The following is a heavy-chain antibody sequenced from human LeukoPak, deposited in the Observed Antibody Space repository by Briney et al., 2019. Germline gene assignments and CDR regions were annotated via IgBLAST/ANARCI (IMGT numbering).Heavy chain of an antibody. Sequence: SETLSLTCTVSGGSISDTTYYWGWIRQPPGKGLRWIGSIYYTGSTYYNPSLKSRVTMSVDTSKNQFSVKLSSVTAADTGVYYCARRIQGGSGWTFDYWGQGTLVTVAS. CDR2: IYYTGST. J-gene: IGHJ4*02. V-gene: IGHV4-39*01. CDR1: GGSISDTTYY. D-gene: IGHD6-19*01. CDR3: ARRIQGGSGWTFDY.